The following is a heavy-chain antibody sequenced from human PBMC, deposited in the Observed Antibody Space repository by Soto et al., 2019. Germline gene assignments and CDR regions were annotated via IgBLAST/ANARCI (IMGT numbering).Heavy chain of an antibody. CDR1: NYTFTSYG. J-gene: IGHJ4*02. D-gene: IGHD2-8*01. CDR3: ARDFYDTPGLYFLVF. Sequence: VASVKVSCKASNYTFTSYGINWVRQAPGQGLEWMGSIDTLTGNTNYAQKLQGRVTMTADRSTSTAYMELRSLRSDDTAVYYCARDFYDTPGLYFLVFRGQGTLVTVSS. V-gene: IGHV1-18*01. CDR2: IDTLTGNT.